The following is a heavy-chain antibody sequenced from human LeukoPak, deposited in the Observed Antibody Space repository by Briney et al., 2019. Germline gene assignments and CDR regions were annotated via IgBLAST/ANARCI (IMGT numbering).Heavy chain of an antibody. CDR1: GGTFSSYA. D-gene: IGHD1-1*01. CDR2: IIPILGIA. J-gene: IGHJ5*02. Sequence: SVKVSCKASGGTFSSYAISWVRQAPGQGLEWMGRIIPILGIANYAQKFQGRVTITADKSTSTAYMELSSLRSEDTAVYYCAAGHLTGTWWFDPWGQGTLVTVSS. V-gene: IGHV1-69*04. CDR3: AAGHLTGTWWFDP.